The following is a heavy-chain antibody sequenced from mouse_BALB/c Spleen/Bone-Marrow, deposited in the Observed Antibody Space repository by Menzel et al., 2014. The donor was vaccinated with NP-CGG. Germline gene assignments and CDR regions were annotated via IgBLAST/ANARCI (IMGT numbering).Heavy chain of an antibody. Sequence: QVQLQQSGAELVKPGASVKLSCKASGYTFTSYWMHWVKQRPGQGLEWIGEINPSNGRTNYNEKFKSKATLTVDKSSGTAYMQLSSLTSEDSAVYYCARGGFDYWGQGTTLTVSS. J-gene: IGHJ2*01. CDR2: INPSNGRT. CDR3: ARGGFDY. V-gene: IGHV1S81*02. CDR1: GYTFTSYW.